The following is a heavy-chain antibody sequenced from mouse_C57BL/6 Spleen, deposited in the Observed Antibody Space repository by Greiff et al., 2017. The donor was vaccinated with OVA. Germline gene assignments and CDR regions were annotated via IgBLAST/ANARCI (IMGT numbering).Heavy chain of an antibody. CDR3: AREGSGTGTDY. D-gene: IGHD3-3*01. J-gene: IGHJ2*01. CDR1: GYTFTSYW. V-gene: IGHV1-50*01. CDR2: IDPSDSYT. Sequence: QVQLQQPGAELVKPGASVKLSCKASGYTFTSYWMQWVQQRPGQGLEWIGEIDPSDSYTNYNQKFKGKATLTVDTSSSTAYMQLSSLTSEDAAVYYCAREGSGTGTDYWGQGTTLTVSS.